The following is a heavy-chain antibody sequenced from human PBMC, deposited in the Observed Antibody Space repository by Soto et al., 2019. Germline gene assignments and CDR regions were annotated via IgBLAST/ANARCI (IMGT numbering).Heavy chain of an antibody. J-gene: IGHJ4*02. CDR3: ARRTWRGRADH. CDR1: GFPFSSYA. V-gene: IGHV3-23*01. Sequence: PGGSLRLSCVASGFPFSSYAMSWVRQAPGKGLEWVSAVGGSGGDTYYADSVKGRFTVSRDNAENTLYLELNSLRVEDTAMDYCARRTWRGRADHWGQGISVTVSS. D-gene: IGHD3-3*01. CDR2: VGGSGGDT.